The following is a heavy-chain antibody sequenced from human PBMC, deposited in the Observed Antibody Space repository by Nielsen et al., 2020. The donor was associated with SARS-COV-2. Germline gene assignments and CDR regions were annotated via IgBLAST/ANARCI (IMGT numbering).Heavy chain of an antibody. Sequence: GESLKISCAASGFTFSSYGMHWVRQAPGKGLEWVAVIWYDGSNKYYADSVKGRFTISRDNSKNTLYLQMNSLRAEDTAVYYCASGSSPYYYYGIDVWGQGTTVTVSS. J-gene: IGHJ6*02. D-gene: IGHD1-26*01. CDR3: ASGSSPYYYYGIDV. V-gene: IGHV3-33*08. CDR2: IWYDGSNK. CDR1: GFTFSSYG.